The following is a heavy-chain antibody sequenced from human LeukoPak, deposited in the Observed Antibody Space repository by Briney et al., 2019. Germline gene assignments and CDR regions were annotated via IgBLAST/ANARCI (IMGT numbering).Heavy chain of an antibody. Sequence: GGSLRLSCAASGFTFSSSSMNWVRQAPGKGLEWVSSISSSSSNIYYADSVKGRFTISRGNAKNSLYLQMNSLRAEDTAVYYCAREHKHSSSSGLGADPDPVDYGGEGTLVTVPS. V-gene: IGHV3-21*01. J-gene: IGHJ4*02. D-gene: IGHD6-6*01. CDR3: AREHKHSSSSGLGADPDPVDY. CDR1: GFTFSSSS. CDR2: ISSSSSNI.